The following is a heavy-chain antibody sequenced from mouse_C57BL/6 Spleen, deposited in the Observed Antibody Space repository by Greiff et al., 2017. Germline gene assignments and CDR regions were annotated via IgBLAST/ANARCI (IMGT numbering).Heavy chain of an antibody. CDR1: GFTFSDYG. CDR3: ARDYLYAMDY. D-gene: IGHD1-1*02. V-gene: IGHV5-17*01. CDR2: ISSGSSTI. Sequence: EVKLQESGGGLVKPGGSLKLSCAASGFTFSDYGMHWVRQAPEKGLEWVAYISSGSSTIYYADTVKGRFTISRDNAKNTLFLQMTSLRSEDTAMYYCARDYLYAMDYWGQGTSVTVSS. J-gene: IGHJ4*01.